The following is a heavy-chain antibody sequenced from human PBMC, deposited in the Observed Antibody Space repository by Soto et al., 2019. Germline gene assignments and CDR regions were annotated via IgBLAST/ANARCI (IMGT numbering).Heavy chain of an antibody. CDR3: AYGGSCDY. CDR2: ISTSGSTI. J-gene: IGHJ4*02. Sequence: PGGCLRLSCAASGFSFNTYEMNWVRQAPGKGLEWVSYISTSGSTIYYADSVKGRFTISRDNGKNSLYLQMNSLRAEDTAVYYCAYGGSCDYWGQGTQVTVSS. D-gene: IGHD1-26*01. CDR1: GFSFNTYE. V-gene: IGHV3-48*03.